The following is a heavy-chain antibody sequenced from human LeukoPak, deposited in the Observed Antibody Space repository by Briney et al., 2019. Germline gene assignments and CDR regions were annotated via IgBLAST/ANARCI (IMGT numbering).Heavy chain of an antibody. V-gene: IGHV4-39*01. CDR1: GGSISSSSYY. J-gene: IGHJ4*02. CDR3: ARHVPPGIAAAGSLDY. Sequence: SETLSLTCTVSGGSISSSSYYWGWIRQPPGKGLEWIGSIYYSGSTYYNPSLKSRVTISVDTSKNQFSLKLSSVTAADTAVYYCARHVPPGIAAAGSLDYRGQGTLVTVSS. D-gene: IGHD6-13*01. CDR2: IYYSGST.